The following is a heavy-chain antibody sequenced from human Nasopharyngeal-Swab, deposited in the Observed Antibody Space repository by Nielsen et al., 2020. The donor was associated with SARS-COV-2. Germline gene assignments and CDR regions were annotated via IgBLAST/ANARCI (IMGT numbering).Heavy chain of an antibody. CDR1: GDSIAYSTFY. J-gene: IGHJ4*02. CDR3: VRSSSWYYFDY. V-gene: IGHV4-39*01. Sequence: SETLSLTCTVSGDSIAYSTFYWGWIRQPPGKGLEWIGNIYYNGNTYQNPSLKSRLTISVDKSKNQFFLQLSSVTAADTAVYYCVRSSSWYYFDYWAQGTQVTVSS. CDR2: IYYNGNT. D-gene: IGHD6-13*01.